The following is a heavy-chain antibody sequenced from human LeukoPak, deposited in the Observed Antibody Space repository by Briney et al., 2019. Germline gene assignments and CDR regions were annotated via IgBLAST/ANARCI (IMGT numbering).Heavy chain of an antibody. CDR1: GFTFSSYS. J-gene: IGHJ4*02. CDR3: ARDTYRYYYDSSGYWEPVY. V-gene: IGHV3-21*01. Sequence: GGSLRLSCAASGFTFSSYSMNWVRQAPGKGLEWVSSISSSSSYIYYADSVRGRFTISRDNAKNSLYLQMNSLRAEDTALYYCARDTYRYYYDSSGYWEPVYWGQGTLVTVSS. D-gene: IGHD3-22*01. CDR2: ISSSSSYI.